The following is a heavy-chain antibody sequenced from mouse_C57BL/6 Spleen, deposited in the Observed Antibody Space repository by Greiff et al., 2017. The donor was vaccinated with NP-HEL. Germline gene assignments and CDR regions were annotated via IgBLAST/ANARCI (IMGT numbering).Heavy chain of an antibody. Sequence: VKVVESGPGLVAPSQSLSITCTVSGFSLTSYGVHWVRQPPGKGLEWLVVIWSDGSTTYNSALKSRLSISKDNSKSQVFLKMNRRQTDDTAMYYCARHENYYGSSYGYYAMDYWGQGTSVTVSS. V-gene: IGHV2-6-1*01. CDR1: GFSLTSYG. CDR3: ARHENYYGSSYGYYAMDY. CDR2: IWSDGST. J-gene: IGHJ4*01. D-gene: IGHD1-1*01.